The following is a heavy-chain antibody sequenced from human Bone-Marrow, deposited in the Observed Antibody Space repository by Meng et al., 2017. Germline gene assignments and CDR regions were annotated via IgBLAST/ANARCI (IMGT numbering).Heavy chain of an antibody. V-gene: IGHV1-2*06. CDR2: IDPKSGDT. CDR1: GYNFPDYW. D-gene: IGHD6-13*01. Sequence: VRSGAEVKKPGAAVRVSCKPYGYNFPDYWLHWVRRAPGQGLEWMGRIDPKSGDTHYAQRFQGRVTVTGDTSISTAYMELSGLRSDDTAMYYCARDEDISAAGKLFGDYWGQGTLVTVSS. CDR3: ARDEDISAAGKLFGDY. J-gene: IGHJ4*02.